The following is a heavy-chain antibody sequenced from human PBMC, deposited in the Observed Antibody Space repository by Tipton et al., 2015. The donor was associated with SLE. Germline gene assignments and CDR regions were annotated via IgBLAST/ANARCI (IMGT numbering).Heavy chain of an antibody. D-gene: IGHD6-19*01. J-gene: IGHJ4*02. V-gene: IGHV4-59*12. CDR2: TYPSGSS. CDR1: GGSISGFS. Sequence: TLSLTCTVSGGSISGFSWTWIRQPPGKGLEWIGYTYPSGSSYYNPSLKSRVTISVDTSKNQFSLKLTSVTAADTAIYYCAREVRGVAVAGDWGQGTLVTVSS. CDR3: AREVRGVAVAGD.